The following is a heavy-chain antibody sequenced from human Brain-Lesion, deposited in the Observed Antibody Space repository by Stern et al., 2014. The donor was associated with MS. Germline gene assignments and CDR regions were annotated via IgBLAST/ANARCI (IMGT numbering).Heavy chain of an antibody. Sequence: QVQLVQSGAEVKKPGASVKVSCKTSGYIFTGYYIHWVRQAPGQWLDWMAWINPNTGGPKYAQKFQGRVTMSRDTSISTAYVELSSLTSDDTAVYYCARDQRGITIFGVVTDYYYLGMDVWGQGTTVTVSS. CDR1: GYIFTGYY. D-gene: IGHD3-3*01. CDR2: INPNTGGP. V-gene: IGHV1-2*02. J-gene: IGHJ6*02. CDR3: ARDQRGITIFGVVTDYYYLGMDV.